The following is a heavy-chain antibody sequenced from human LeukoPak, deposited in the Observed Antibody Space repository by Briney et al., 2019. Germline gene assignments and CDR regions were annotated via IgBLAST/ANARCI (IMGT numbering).Heavy chain of an antibody. D-gene: IGHD5-12*01. CDR1: GGSISSYY. J-gene: IGHJ4*02. Sequence: SETLSLTCTVSGGSISSYYWSWIRQPAGKGLEWIGRISSSGSTNYNPSLKSRVTMSVDTSKNQFSLMLSSVTAADTAVYYCTRDSSGYEWFYDYWGQGTLVTVSS. V-gene: IGHV4-4*07. CDR2: ISSSGST. CDR3: TRDSSGYEWFYDY.